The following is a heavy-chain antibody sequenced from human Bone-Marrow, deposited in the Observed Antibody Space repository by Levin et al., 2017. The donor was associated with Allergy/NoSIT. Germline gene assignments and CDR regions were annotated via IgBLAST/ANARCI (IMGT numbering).Heavy chain of an antibody. V-gene: IGHV3-49*04. Sequence: GGSLRLSCTTSGFTFGDDAMNWVRQAPGKGLEWVAFIRAKAYGGTPEYAASVKGRFTVSRDDSKSVAYLQMNSLKTEDTAVYYCTRLIYGSGIYRWFDPWGQGTLVTVSS. J-gene: IGHJ5*02. CDR2: IRAKAYGGTP. D-gene: IGHD3-10*01. CDR1: GFTFGDDA. CDR3: TRLIYGSGIYRWFDP.